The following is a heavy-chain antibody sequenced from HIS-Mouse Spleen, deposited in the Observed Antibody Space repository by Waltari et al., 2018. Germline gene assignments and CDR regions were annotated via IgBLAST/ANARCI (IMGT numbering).Heavy chain of an antibody. D-gene: IGHD5-12*01. V-gene: IGHV4-38-2*02. CDR2: IYHSGST. CDR3: ARDGGIVATIRHDY. J-gene: IGHJ4*02. CDR1: GYSIRSGYY. Sequence: QVQLQESGPGLVKPSETLSLTCTVSGYSIRSGYYWGWLRQPPGKGLEWIGSIYHSGSTYYNPSLKSRVTISVDTSKNQFSLKLSSVTAADTAVYYCARDGGIVATIRHDYWGQGTLVTVSS.